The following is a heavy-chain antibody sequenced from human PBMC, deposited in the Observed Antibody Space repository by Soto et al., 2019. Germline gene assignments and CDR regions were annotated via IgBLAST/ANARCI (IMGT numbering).Heavy chain of an antibody. J-gene: IGHJ4*02. Sequence: SETLSLTCTVSGDSVSSVGFHWAWLRRPPGKGLEWIGYIYNGGSTYYRPSLESRMHMSRDATRNHYSLRLTSVTAADTAVYFCARAPVGLDTISYIDYWGQGKLVTVSS. CDR1: GDSVSSVGFH. D-gene: IGHD3-3*01. CDR2: IYNGGST. V-gene: IGHV4-30-4*01. CDR3: ARAPVGLDTISYIDY.